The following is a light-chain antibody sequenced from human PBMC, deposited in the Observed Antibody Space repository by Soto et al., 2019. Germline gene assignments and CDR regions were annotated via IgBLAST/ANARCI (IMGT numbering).Light chain of an antibody. Sequence: DIVLTQSPGTLSLSPGESATLSCRTSQGVSGSYVAWYQQRPGLAPRLLVYGASRRATGIPDRFRGSGSGTEFTLTISGLEAVDFAVYFCQHFGSSPPVTFGQGTRLEIK. J-gene: IGKJ5*01. V-gene: IGKV3-20*01. CDR2: GAS. CDR1: QGVSGSY. CDR3: QHFGSSPPVT.